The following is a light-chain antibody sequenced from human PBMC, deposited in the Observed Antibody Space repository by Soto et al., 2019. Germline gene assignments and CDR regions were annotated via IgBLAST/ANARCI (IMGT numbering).Light chain of an antibody. CDR2: DVT. J-gene: IGLJ2*01. V-gene: IGLV2-8*01. Sequence: QSALTQPPSASASPGQSVTISCTGTNNDIGGYNYVSWYQHHPGKAPQLIIYDVTKRPSGVLDRFSGSKSGNTASLTVAGLQTYDEAEYFGSSYAGSSNLVFGTGTKLTVL. CDR3: SSYAGSSNLV. CDR1: NNDIGGYNY.